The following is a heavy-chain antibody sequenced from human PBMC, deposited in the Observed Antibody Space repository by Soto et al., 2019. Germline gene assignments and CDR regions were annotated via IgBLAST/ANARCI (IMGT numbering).Heavy chain of an antibody. CDR2: AYYSDST. CDR1: GSSSRSSTYQ. V-gene: IGHV4-39*01. CDR3: ARHRDLKVDY. Sequence: WGPLSLTCTVSGSSSRSSTYQWGFIHQRPGWGVGWIGRAYYSDSTYYNPGLRSRDTISVDTSTNQFSLKVSCVSAADTAVYYCARHRDLKVDYW. J-gene: IGHJ4*01.